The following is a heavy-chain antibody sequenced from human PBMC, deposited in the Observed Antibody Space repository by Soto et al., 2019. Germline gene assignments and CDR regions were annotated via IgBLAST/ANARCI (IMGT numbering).Heavy chain of an antibody. V-gene: IGHV2-5*02. CDR3: AHSYGDPYYYYYGMDV. Sequence: SGSTLVNPTQTLTLTCTSSGFSLSTSGVGVGWIRQPPGKALEWLALIYWDDDKRYSPSLKSRLTITKDTSKNQVVLTMTNMDPVDTATYYCAHSYGDPYYYYYGMDVWGQGTTVTVSS. CDR2: IYWDDDK. CDR1: GFSLSTSGVG. J-gene: IGHJ6*02. D-gene: IGHD4-17*01.